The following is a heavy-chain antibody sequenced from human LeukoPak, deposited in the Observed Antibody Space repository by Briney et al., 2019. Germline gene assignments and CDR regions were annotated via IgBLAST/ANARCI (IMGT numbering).Heavy chain of an antibody. Sequence: GASVKVSCTASGYTFTSHGISWVRRAPGQGLEWMGWISAYNGNTNYAQKPQGRVTMTTDTSTSTAYMELRSLRSDDTAVYYCARDPAGVSGVLMVYATYYYYGMDVWGQGTTVTVSS. D-gene: IGHD2-8*01. CDR1: GYTFTSHG. CDR2: ISAYNGNT. CDR3: ARDPAGVSGVLMVYATYYYYGMDV. V-gene: IGHV1-18*01. J-gene: IGHJ6*02.